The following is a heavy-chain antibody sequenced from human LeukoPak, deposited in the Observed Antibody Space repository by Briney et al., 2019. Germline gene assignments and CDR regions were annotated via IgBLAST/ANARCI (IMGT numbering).Heavy chain of an antibody. D-gene: IGHD5-18*01. CDR2: ISSSGSTI. V-gene: IGHV3-48*03. Sequence: GGSLRLSCAASGFTFSSYERNWLRQAPGKGLEWVSYISSSGSTIYYADSVKGRFTISRDNAKNSLYLQMNSLRAEDTAVYYCARVKGTAMVDYWGQGTLVTVSS. J-gene: IGHJ4*02. CDR3: ARVKGTAMVDY. CDR1: GFTFSSYE.